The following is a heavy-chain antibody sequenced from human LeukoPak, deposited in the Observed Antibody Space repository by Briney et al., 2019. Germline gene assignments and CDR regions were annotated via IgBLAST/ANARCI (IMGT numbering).Heavy chain of an antibody. CDR1: GYTFTSYA. CDR3: ARGHYDSSGYFRGGIVGGAFDI. J-gene: IGHJ3*02. V-gene: IGHV1-3*03. D-gene: IGHD3-22*01. Sequence: RASVKVSCKASGYTFTSYAMHWVRQAPGQRLEWMGWINAGNGNTKYSQEFQGRVTITRDTSASTAYMELSSLRSEDMAVYYCARGHYDSSGYFRGGIVGGAFDIWGQGTMVTVSS. CDR2: INAGNGNT.